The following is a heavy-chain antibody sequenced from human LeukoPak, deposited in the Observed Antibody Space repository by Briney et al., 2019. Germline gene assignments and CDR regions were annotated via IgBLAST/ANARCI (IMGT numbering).Heavy chain of an antibody. CDR3: ARDRGLWFGELLDY. Sequence: PSETLSLTCSVSGGSISGYYWSWIRQPAGKGLEWIGRMYTSGGAYYKPSLRSRVTMSVDTSKNQLSLKLNSVTAADTAVYYCARDRGLWFGELLDYWGPGTLVTVSS. D-gene: IGHD3-10*01. J-gene: IGHJ4*02. CDR1: GGSISGYY. V-gene: IGHV4-4*07. CDR2: MYTSGGA.